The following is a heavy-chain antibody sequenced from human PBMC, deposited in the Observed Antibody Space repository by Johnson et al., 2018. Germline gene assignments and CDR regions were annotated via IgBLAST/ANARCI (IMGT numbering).Heavy chain of an antibody. J-gene: IGHJ6*03. Sequence: QVQLQESGPGLVKPSETLSLTCTVSDGSISSYYWTWIRQPPGKGLEWIGNINYRGSTNYNPSLKSRVTISVDTPKNQFALKLSSVTAADRAVYYCARAHGRATLFGVGPTYYMDVWGKGTTVTGSS. CDR1: DGSISSYY. V-gene: IGHV4-59*01. CDR3: ARAHGRATLFGVGPTYYMDV. D-gene: IGHD3-3*01. CDR2: INYRGST.